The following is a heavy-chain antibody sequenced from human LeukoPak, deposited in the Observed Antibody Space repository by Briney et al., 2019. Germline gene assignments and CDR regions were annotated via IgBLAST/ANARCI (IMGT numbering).Heavy chain of an antibody. CDR3: ARDKYGGNSNAFDI. J-gene: IGHJ3*02. V-gene: IGHV3-74*01. CDR2: INSDGSST. Sequence: PGGSLRLSCAASGFSFSNYWMHWVRQAPGKGLVWVSRINSDGSSTYYADSVKGRFTISRDNAKNTLYLEMNSLRAVDTAMYYCARDKYGGNSNAFDIWGQGTMVTVSS. CDR1: GFSFSNYW. D-gene: IGHD4-23*01.